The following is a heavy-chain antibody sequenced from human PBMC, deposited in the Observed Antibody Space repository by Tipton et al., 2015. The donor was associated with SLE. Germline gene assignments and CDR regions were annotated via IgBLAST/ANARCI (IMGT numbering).Heavy chain of an antibody. Sequence: LRLSCGVSGFSISSGYHWGWIRQPPGKGLEWIGRIYTSGSTNYNPSLRSRVTMSVDTSKNQFSLNLSSVTAADTAVYYCARDRGSAWSSSFDYWGQGTLVTVSS. CDR2: IYTSGST. J-gene: IGHJ4*02. CDR1: GFSISSGYH. V-gene: IGHV4-38-2*02. CDR3: ARDRGSAWSSSFDY. D-gene: IGHD6-19*01.